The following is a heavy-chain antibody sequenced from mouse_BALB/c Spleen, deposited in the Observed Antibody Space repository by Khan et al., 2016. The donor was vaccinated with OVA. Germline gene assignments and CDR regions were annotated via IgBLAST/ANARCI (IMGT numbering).Heavy chain of an antibody. J-gene: IGHJ2*01. CDR1: GYTFTDYV. CDR2: INTYTGEP. Sequence: QIQLVQSGPDLKKPGETVKISCKASGYTFTDYVMNWVKQAPGKGLKWMGWINTYTGEPTYADDLKGRFAISWETSDSTLYLHINSLKNEDTATYFCARVHGGYWGQGTTLTVSS. CDR3: ARVHGGY. V-gene: IGHV9-3-1*01.